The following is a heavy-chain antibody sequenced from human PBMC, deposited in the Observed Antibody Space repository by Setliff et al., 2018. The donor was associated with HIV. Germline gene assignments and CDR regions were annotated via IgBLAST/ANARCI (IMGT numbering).Heavy chain of an antibody. J-gene: IGHJ4*02. D-gene: IGHD3-10*01. V-gene: IGHV5-51*01. CDR2: IYPGDSDT. CDR3: ARSATYYYGSGSYPEY. CDR1: GYSFTSYW. Sequence: GESLKISCKGSGYSFTSYWIGWVRQMPGKGLEWMGIIYPGDSDTRYSPSFQGQVTISADKSISTAYLQWSSLKASDTAMYYCARSATYYYGSGSYPEYWGQGTLVTVSS.